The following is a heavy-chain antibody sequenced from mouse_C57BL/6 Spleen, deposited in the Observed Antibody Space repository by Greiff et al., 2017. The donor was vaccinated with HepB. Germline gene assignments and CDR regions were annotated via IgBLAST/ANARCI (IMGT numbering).Heavy chain of an antibody. CDR2: IYPSDSYT. V-gene: IGHV1-69*01. J-gene: IGHJ4*01. CDR3: ARRGSDAMDY. Sequence: VQLQQPGAELVMPGASVKLSCKASGYTFTSYWMHWVKQRPGQGLEWIGEIYPSDSYTNYNQKFKGKSTLTVDKSSSTAYMQLSSLTSEDSAVYYCARRGSDAMDYWGQGTSVTVSS. CDR1: GYTFTSYW.